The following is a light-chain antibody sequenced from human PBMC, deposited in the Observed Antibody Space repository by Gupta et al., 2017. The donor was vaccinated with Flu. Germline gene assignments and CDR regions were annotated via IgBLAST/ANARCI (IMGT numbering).Light chain of an antibody. CDR2: DGS. CDR1: HGRGKKDGINF. Sequence: VLVGVPAFRCCTTSHGRGKKDGINFFVWFQQKPDHAPKRLIYDGSNRDYGVPDRFSGSGCGTNFTLKLSRGEAEDVGFYFCRQFTPCPWTVGQGTPVEIK. J-gene: IGKJ1*01. CDR3: RQFTPCPWT. V-gene: IGKV2-30*01.